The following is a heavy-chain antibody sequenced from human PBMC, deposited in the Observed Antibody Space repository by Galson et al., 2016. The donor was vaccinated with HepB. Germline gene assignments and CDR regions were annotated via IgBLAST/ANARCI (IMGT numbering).Heavy chain of an antibody. Sequence: SLRLSCAASGFIFSYYAIHWVRQAPGKGLEHVPVIGTNADSTFYTDSVKGRFTISRDNAKNSLYLQMNSLRAEDTAVYYCAREGSWPRDFDYWGQGTLVTVSS. CDR2: IGTNADST. J-gene: IGHJ4*02. V-gene: IGHV3-64*04. CDR1: GFIFSYYA. D-gene: IGHD6-13*01. CDR3: AREGSWPRDFDY.